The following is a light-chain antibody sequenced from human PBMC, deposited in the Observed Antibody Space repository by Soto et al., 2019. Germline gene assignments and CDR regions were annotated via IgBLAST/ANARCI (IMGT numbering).Light chain of an antibody. CDR1: SSNIGAGYD. CDR3: QSYDSSLSGSV. Sequence: QYVLTQPPSVSGAPGQRVTISCTGSSSNIGAGYDVHWYQQLPGTAPKLLIYGNSNRPSGVPDWFSGSKSGTSASLAITGLQAEDEADYYCQSYDSSLSGSVFGGGTKVTVL. J-gene: IGLJ3*02. V-gene: IGLV1-40*01. CDR2: GNS.